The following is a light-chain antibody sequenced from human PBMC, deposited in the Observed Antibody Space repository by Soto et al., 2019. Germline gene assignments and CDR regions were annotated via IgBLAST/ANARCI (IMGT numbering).Light chain of an antibody. Sequence: QSVLTQPPSASGTPGQRVTISCSGSSSNIGSNYVYWYQQLPGTAPKLHIYRNNQRPSGVPDRFSGSKSGTSASLAISGLRSEDEADYYCAAWDDSRSGFVVFGGGTKLTVL. CDR2: RNN. V-gene: IGLV1-47*01. J-gene: IGLJ2*01. CDR3: AAWDDSRSGFVV. CDR1: SSNIGSNY.